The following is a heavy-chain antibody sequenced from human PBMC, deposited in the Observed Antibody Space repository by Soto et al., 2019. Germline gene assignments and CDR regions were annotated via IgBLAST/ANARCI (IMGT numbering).Heavy chain of an antibody. D-gene: IGHD2-15*01. V-gene: IGHV3-48*01. J-gene: IGHJ6*03. CDR2: ISSSSSTI. CDR3: ARDAVYCSGGSCYPRDPYYYYYMDV. Sequence: PGGSLRLSCAASGFTFSSYSMNWVRQAPGKGLEWVSYISSSSSTIYYADSVKGRFTISRDNAKNSLYLQMNSLRAEDTAVYYCARDAVYCSGGSCYPRDPYYYYYMDVWGKGTTVTVSS. CDR1: GFTFSSYS.